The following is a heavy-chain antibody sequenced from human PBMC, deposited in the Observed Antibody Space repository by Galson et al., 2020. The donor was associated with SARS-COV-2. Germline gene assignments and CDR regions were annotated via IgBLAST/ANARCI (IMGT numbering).Heavy chain of an antibody. Sequence: ASVKVSCQASGYTFTSYYMHWVRQAPGQGLEWMGIINPSGGSTSYAQKFQGRVTMTRDTSTSTVYMELSSLRSEDTAVYYCARDRDAYKDSSSWSFHYYYGMDVWGQGTTVTVSS. V-gene: IGHV1-46*01. CDR1: GYTFTSYY. D-gene: IGHD6-13*01. CDR2: INPSGGST. J-gene: IGHJ6*02. CDR3: ARDRDAYKDSSSWSFHYYYGMDV.